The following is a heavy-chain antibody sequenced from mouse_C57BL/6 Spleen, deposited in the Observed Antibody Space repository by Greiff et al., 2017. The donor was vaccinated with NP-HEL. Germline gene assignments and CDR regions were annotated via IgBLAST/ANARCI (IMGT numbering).Heavy chain of an antibody. CDR2: IDPENGDT. CDR1: GFNIKDDY. Sequence: VQLQQSGAELVRPGASVKLSCTASGFNIKDDYMHWVKQRPEQGLEWIGWIDPENGDTEYASKFQGKATITADTSSNTAYLQLSSLTSEDTAVYYCTTGDYYSNYDAMDYWGQGTSVTVSS. V-gene: IGHV14-4*01. J-gene: IGHJ4*01. D-gene: IGHD2-5*01. CDR3: TTGDYYSNYDAMDY.